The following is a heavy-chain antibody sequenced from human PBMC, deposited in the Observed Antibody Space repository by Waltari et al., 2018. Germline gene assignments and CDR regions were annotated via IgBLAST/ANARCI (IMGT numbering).Heavy chain of an antibody. J-gene: IGHJ3*02. CDR3: ARGGDSSGYYYSSAAFDI. CDR2: IIPIFGTA. V-gene: IGHV1-69*12. Sequence: QVQLVQSGAEVKKPGSSVKVSCKASGGTFSSYALRWVRPAPGQGLEWMGGIIPIFGTANYAQKFQGRVTITADESTSTAYMELSSLRSEDTAVYYCARGGDSSGYYYSSAAFDIWGQGTMVTVSS. D-gene: IGHD3-22*01. CDR1: GGTFSSYA.